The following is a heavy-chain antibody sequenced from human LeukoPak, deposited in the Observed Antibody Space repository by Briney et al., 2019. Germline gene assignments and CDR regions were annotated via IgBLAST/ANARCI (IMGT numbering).Heavy chain of an antibody. Sequence: GGSLRLSCAASGFTFSSYAMHWVRQAPGKGLEWVAVISYDGSNKYYADSVKGRFTISRVNSKNTLYLQMNSLRAEDTAVYYCARDRGGVYCSSTSCYYDAFDIWGQGTMVTVSS. D-gene: IGHD2-2*01. J-gene: IGHJ3*02. CDR2: ISYDGSNK. CDR3: ARDRGGVYCSSTSCYYDAFDI. V-gene: IGHV3-30-3*01. CDR1: GFTFSSYA.